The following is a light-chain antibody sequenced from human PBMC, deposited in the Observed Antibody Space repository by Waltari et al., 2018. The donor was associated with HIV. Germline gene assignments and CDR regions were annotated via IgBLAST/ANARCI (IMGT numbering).Light chain of an antibody. Sequence: DIQMTQSPSSLSASVGDSVVITCRASQAISTYLNWYQHKPGTAPVLLVYSAYTLQPGAPSRFRGAGSGRDFSLSISGLQTEDFATYFCQQSYGSPFNFGPGT. CDR1: QAISTY. CDR2: SAY. V-gene: IGKV1-39*01. CDR3: QQSYGSPFN. J-gene: IGKJ3*01.